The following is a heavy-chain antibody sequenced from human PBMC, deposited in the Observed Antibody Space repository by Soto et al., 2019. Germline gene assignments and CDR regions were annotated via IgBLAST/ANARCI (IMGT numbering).Heavy chain of an antibody. CDR2: IYYSGST. D-gene: IGHD2-21*02. V-gene: IGHV4-59*01. J-gene: IGHJ5*02. CDR1: GGSISSYY. CDR3: ARDPRTAIGHNWFDP. Sequence: ASETMCLSCTVSGGSISSYYWSWIRQTTGKGLEWIGYIYYSGSTNYNPSLKSRVTISVDTSKNQFSLKLSSVTAADTAVHYCARDPRTAIGHNWFDPWGQGTLVTVS.